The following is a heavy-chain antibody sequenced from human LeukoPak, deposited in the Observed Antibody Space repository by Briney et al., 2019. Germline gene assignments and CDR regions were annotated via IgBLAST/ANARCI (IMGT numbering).Heavy chain of an antibody. CDR3: SRNSHWAAAGIADY. V-gene: IGHV3-49*03. Sequence: GGSLRLSCTASGXTFGDYVMSWFRQAPGKGLEWVGFIRSKAYGGTTEYAASVKGRFTISRDDSKNIAYLQMNSLKIEDTAVYYCSRNSHWAAAGIADYWGQGTLVTVSS. D-gene: IGHD6-13*01. CDR1: GXTFGDYV. J-gene: IGHJ4*02. CDR2: IRSKAYGGTT.